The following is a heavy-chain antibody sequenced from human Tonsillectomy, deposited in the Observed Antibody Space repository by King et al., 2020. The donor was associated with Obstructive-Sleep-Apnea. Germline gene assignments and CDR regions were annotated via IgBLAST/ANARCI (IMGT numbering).Heavy chain of an antibody. CDR3: TTDSHYDILTGYLVVDY. J-gene: IGHJ4*02. V-gene: IGHV3-15*01. CDR2: IKSKTDGGTT. CDR1: GLTFSNAW. Sequence: VQLVESGGGLVKPGGSLRLSCAASGLTFSNAWMSWVRQAPGKGLEWVGRIKSKTDGGTTDYAAPVKGRFTISRDDSKNTLYLQMNSLKTVDTPVYYCTTDSHYDILTGYLVVDYWGQGTLVTVSS. D-gene: IGHD3-9*01.